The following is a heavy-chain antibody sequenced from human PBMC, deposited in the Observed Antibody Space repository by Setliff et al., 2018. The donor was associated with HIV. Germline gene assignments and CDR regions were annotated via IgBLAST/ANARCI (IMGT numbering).Heavy chain of an antibody. Sequence: PSETLSLTCSVSGGSIRSYYWSWIRQPPGKGLEWIGCVYYSGGTKYNPSLRSRVTISVDTSKNQFSLNLTPVTDADTAIYYCARHPYVKDAFDIWGQGTMVTVSS. CDR2: VYYSGGT. V-gene: IGHV4-59*08. J-gene: IGHJ3*02. D-gene: IGHD2-21*01. CDR1: GGSIRSYY. CDR3: ARHPYVKDAFDI.